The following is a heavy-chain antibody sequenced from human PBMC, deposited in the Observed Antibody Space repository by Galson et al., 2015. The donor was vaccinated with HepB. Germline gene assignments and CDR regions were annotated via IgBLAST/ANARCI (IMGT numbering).Heavy chain of an antibody. V-gene: IGHV3-21*04. CDR1: GFTFSSYS. J-gene: IGHJ5*02. CDR2: ISSSSSYI. CDR3: ARDPGVRGHDNRWFDP. Sequence: SLRLSCAASGFTFSSYSMNWVRQAPGKGLEWVSSISSSSSYIYYADSVKGRFTISRDNAKNSLYLQMNSLRAEDTAVYYCARDPGVRGHDNRWFDPWGQGTLVTVSS. D-gene: IGHD3-9*01.